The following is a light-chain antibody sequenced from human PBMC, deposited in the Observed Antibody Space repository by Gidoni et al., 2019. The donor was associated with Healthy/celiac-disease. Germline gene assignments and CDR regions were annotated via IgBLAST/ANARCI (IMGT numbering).Light chain of an antibody. Sequence: EIFLKQSPAPLSLPPGERATLSCRASQSVSSYLAWYQQKPGQAPRLLIYDASNRATGIPARFSGSGSGTDFTLTISSLEPEDFAVYYCQQRSNWPPEWTFGQGTKVEIK. CDR3: QQRSNWPPEWT. CDR2: DAS. CDR1: QSVSSY. J-gene: IGKJ1*01. V-gene: IGKV3-11*01.